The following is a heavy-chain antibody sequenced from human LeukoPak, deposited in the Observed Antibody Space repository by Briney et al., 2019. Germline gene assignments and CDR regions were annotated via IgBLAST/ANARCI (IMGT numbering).Heavy chain of an antibody. CDR2: INQDGSEK. J-gene: IGHJ4*02. Sequence: GGSLRLSCAASGFTLRRYWMTWVRQAPGKGLEWVASINQDGSEKNYVDSVKGRFPISRDNAENSLYLQMNSLRDEDTAVYYCARTRLSCDCWGQGTLVTVSS. CDR3: ARTRLSCDC. V-gene: IGHV3-7*01. CDR1: GFTLRRYW.